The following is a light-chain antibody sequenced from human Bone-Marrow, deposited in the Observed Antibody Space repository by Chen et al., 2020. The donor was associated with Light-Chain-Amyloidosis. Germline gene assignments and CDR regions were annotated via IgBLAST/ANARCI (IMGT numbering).Light chain of an antibody. CDR1: SGDIATNY. V-gene: IGLV6-57*03. CDR3: QSYATNTWI. Sequence: NFILTQDHSVSESPGKTVTISCTRSSGDIATNYVQWYQQRPGSAPTTVIYENDLSPSGVPDRFSGSIDTSSNSASLTISGLETEDEADYFCQSYATNTWIFGGWTHLTVL. J-gene: IGLJ3*02. CDR2: END.